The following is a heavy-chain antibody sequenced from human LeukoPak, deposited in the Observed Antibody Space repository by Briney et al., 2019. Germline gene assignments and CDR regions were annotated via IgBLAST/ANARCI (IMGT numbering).Heavy chain of an antibody. CDR1: GYTFTGYY. V-gene: IGHV7-4-1*02. D-gene: IGHD6-19*01. CDR2: INTNTGNP. J-gene: IGHJ4*02. CDR3: AREDESSSGWSNFDY. Sequence: ASVKVSCKASGYTFTGYYMHWVRQAPGQGLEWMGWINTNTGNPTYAQGFTGRFVFSLDTSVSTAYLQINSLKPEDTAVYYCAREDESSSGWSNFDYWGQGTLVTVSS.